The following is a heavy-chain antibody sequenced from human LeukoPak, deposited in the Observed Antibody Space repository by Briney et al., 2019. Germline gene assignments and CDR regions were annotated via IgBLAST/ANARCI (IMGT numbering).Heavy chain of an antibody. CDR3: ARDKVVTMIVVYYFDY. Sequence: ASVKVSCKASGYTFTSYYMHWVRQAPGQGLEWMGIINPSGGSTSYAQKFQGRVTMTRDMSTSTVYMELSSLRSEDTAVYYCARDKVVTMIVVYYFDYWGQGTLVTVSS. V-gene: IGHV1-46*01. D-gene: IGHD3-22*01. CDR1: GYTFTSYY. J-gene: IGHJ4*02. CDR2: INPSGGST.